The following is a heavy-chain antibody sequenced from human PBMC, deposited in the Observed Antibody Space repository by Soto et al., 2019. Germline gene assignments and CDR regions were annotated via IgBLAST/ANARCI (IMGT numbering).Heavy chain of an antibody. CDR2: IYPGDSET. J-gene: IGHJ6*02. CDR3: ARSMDYYYGMDV. D-gene: IGHD2-8*01. Sequence: EVQLVPSGAEVKKTEESLTISCQGSGYSFTTYWIGWVRQMPGKGLQWMGIIYPGDSETRYSPSFQGQVTISADKSISTAYLQWSSLKASDTAMYYCARSMDYYYGMDVWGQGTTVTVSS. V-gene: IGHV5-51*03. CDR1: GYSFTTYW.